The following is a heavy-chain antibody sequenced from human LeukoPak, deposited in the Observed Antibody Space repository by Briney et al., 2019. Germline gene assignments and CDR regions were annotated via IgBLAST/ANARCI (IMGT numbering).Heavy chain of an antibody. V-gene: IGHV1-18*01. CDR2: ISAYNGNT. CDR3: ARGVAVAGSGRGYYMDV. D-gene: IGHD6-19*01. Sequence: ASVKVSCKASGYTFTSYGISWVRQAPGQRLEWMGWISAYNGNTNYAQKLQGRVTMTTDTSTSTAYMELRSLRSDDTAVYYCARGVAVAGSGRGYYMDVWGKGTTVTVSS. CDR1: GYTFTSYG. J-gene: IGHJ6*03.